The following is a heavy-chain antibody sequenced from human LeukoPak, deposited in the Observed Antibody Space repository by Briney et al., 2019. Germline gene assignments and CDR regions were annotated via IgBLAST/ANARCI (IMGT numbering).Heavy chain of an antibody. CDR2: ISGGGATT. J-gene: IGHJ4*02. CDR1: GFTFTSYA. V-gene: IGHV3-23*01. D-gene: IGHD6-19*01. Sequence: GGSLRLSCAASGFTFTSYALSWVRQAPGKGLEWVSSISGGGATTYYADSVRGRFTISRDNSKNTLYLQMNSLRAEDTALYYCAKDLSSGWGRFDCWGQGTLVTVSS. CDR3: AKDLSSGWGRFDC.